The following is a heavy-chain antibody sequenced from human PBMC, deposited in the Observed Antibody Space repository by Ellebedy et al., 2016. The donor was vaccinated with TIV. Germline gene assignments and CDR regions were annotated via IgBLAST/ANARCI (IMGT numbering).Heavy chain of an antibody. CDR3: TRKFGDDYSNYGGAFDI. D-gene: IGHD4-11*01. Sequence: AASVKVSCKASGYTFISHYIHWVRQAPGQGLEWMGIIYPNRCDATYAQKFQGRITMARDTSTSTVYMELRSMRSEDTAVYYCTRKFGDDYSNYGGAFDIWGQGTMGTVSS. V-gene: IGHV1-46*01. CDR1: GYTFISHY. J-gene: IGHJ3*02. CDR2: IYPNRCDA.